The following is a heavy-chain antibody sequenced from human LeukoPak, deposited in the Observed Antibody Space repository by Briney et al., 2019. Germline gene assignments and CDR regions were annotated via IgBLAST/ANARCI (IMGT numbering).Heavy chain of an antibody. J-gene: IGHJ6*02. V-gene: IGHV4-61*08. CDR3: AYSSGWNYYYYYGMDV. CDR2: IYYSGST. CDR1: GGSISSGGYY. D-gene: IGHD6-19*01. Sequence: SQTLSLTCTVSGGSISSGGYYWSWIRQPPGKGLEWIGYIYYSGSTNYNPSLKSRVTISVDTSKNQFSLKLSSVTAADTAVYYCAYSSGWNYYYYYGMDVWGQGTTVTVSS.